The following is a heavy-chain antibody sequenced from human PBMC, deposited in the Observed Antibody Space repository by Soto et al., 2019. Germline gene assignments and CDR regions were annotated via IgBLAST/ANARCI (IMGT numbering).Heavy chain of an antibody. Sequence: GGSLRLSCAASGFTFTNSWMHWVRQAPGEGLVWVSGLNADGSSTYYADSVKGRFTISRDSAKGALYLQMNSLRAEDTAFYYCATVFDFWGQGTLVTVSS. CDR1: GFTFTNSW. J-gene: IGHJ4*02. CDR3: ATVFDF. V-gene: IGHV3-74*01. CDR2: LNADGSST.